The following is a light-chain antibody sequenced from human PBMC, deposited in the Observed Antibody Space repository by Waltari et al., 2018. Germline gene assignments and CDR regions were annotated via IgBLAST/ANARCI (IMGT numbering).Light chain of an antibody. J-gene: IGKJ4*01. CDR2: ASS. CDR1: QVISSD. CDR3: QQLYSYPIT. V-gene: IGKV1-9*01. Sequence: IQLPQSPSSLSASVGDRVTITCRASQVISSDLAWYQQKPGKAPKLLISASSTLQSGVPPRFSGSGSGTDFTLTISSLQPEDFATYYCQQLYSYPITFGGGTKLEIK.